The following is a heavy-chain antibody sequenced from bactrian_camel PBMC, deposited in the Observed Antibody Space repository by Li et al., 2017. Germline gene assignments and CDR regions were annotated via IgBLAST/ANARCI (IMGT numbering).Heavy chain of an antibody. CDR3: VKSVVFAGIFGN. CDR1: GFTFTNYF. J-gene: IGHJ6*01. CDR2: INSSGRST. V-gene: IGHV3S25*01. Sequence: SLTLSCAASGFTFTNYFMTWVRQAPGKGLEWVSDINSSGRSTNYADSVKGRFTISRDNAKSTLYLQLNSLKTEDTAMYYCVKSVVFAGIFGNWGQGTQVTVS.